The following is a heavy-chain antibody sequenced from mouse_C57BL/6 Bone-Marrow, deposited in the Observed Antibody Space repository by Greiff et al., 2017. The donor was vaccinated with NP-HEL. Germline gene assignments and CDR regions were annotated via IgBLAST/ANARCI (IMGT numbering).Heavy chain of an antibody. Sequence: EVKLQESGGGLVQPGGSMKLSCAASGFTFSDAWMDWVRQSPEKGLEWVAEIRNKANNHATYYAESVKGRFTISRDDSKSSVYLQMNSLRAEDTGIYYCTRPRDYGNAWFAYWGQGTLVTVSA. CDR3: TRPRDYGNAWFAY. CDR2: IRNKANNHAT. D-gene: IGHD2-1*01. V-gene: IGHV6-6*01. J-gene: IGHJ3*01. CDR1: GFTFSDAW.